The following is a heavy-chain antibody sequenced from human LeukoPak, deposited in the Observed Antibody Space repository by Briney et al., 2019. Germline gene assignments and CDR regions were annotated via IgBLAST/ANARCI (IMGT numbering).Heavy chain of an antibody. J-gene: IGHJ3*02. CDR3: ARSIPPSGIAAAGLGAFDI. CDR1: GFTFSSYA. V-gene: IGHV3-23*01. CDR2: ISGSGGST. Sequence: GGSLRLSCAASGFTFSSYAMSWVRQAPGKGLEWVSAISGSGGSTYYADSVKGRFTISRDNAKNSLYLQMNSLRAEDTAVYYCARSIPPSGIAAAGLGAFDIWGQGTMVTVSS. D-gene: IGHD6-13*01.